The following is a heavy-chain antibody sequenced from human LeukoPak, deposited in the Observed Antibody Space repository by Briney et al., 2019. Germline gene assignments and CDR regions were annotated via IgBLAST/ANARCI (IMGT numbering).Heavy chain of an antibody. Sequence: SETLSLTCTVSGGSIITSSNYWGWIRQPPGKGLEWIGSIYYSGSTYYNPSLKSRVTISVDTSKNQFSLKLSSVTAADTAMYYCAKSGGYGLIDYWGQGTLVTVSS. CDR2: IYYSGST. V-gene: IGHV4-39*01. J-gene: IGHJ4*02. CDR3: AKSGGYGLIDY. D-gene: IGHD1-26*01. CDR1: GGSIITSSNY.